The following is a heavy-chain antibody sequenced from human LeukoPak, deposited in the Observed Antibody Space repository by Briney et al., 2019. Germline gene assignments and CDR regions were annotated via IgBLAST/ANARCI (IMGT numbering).Heavy chain of an antibody. D-gene: IGHD2-2*01. J-gene: IGHJ4*02. V-gene: IGHV4-4*07. CDR2: IYTSGST. CDR3: ARVRSSTSWAFDY. Sequence: SETLSLTCTASGGSISSFYWSWVRQPAGKGLELIGRIYTSGSTNYNPSLKSRVTMSVDTSKNQFSLKLSSVTAADTAVYFCARVRSSTSWAFDYWGQGTLVTVSS. CDR1: GGSISSFY.